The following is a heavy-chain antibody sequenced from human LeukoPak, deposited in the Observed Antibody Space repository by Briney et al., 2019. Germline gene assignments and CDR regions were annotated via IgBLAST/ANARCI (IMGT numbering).Heavy chain of an antibody. Sequence: GGSPRLSCAASGFIFSNYYMHWVRQAPGKGLVWVSHIDGAGARTDYADSVKGRFTISRDNAKNTLFLQMNSLRAEDTAVYYCAIGEHPYAFDIWGQGTMVTVSS. CDR2: IDGAGART. CDR3: AIGEHPYAFDI. J-gene: IGHJ3*02. V-gene: IGHV3-74*01. CDR1: GFIFSNYY.